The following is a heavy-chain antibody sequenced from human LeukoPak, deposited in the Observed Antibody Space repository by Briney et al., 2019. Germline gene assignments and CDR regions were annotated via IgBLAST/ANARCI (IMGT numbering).Heavy chain of an antibody. CDR1: GGTFSSYA. CDR2: MNPHSDNT. Sequence: GASVKVSCKASGGTFSSYAISWVRQAPGQELEWMGWMNPHSDNTAYAQKFQGRVTMTKNTSISTAYMELSSLRSDDTAVYYCTRRANGRRYNWFDTWGQGTLVTVSS. D-gene: IGHD2-8*01. V-gene: IGHV1-8*02. J-gene: IGHJ5*02. CDR3: TRRANGRRYNWFDT.